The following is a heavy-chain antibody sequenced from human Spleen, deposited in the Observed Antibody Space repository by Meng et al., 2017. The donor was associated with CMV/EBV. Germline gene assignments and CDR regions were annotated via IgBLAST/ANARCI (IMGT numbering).Heavy chain of an antibody. V-gene: IGHV3-11*05. CDR3: ARGGRVGAPSDY. CDR2: ISSSSSYT. Sequence: VQLVGXXXXXVKXGXXXRLSCAASGFTFSDYYMSWIRQAPGKGLEWVSYISSSSSYTNYADSVKGRFTISRDNAKNSLYLQMNSLRAEDTAVYYCARGGRVGAPSDYWGQGPLVTVSS. CDR1: GFTFSDYY. J-gene: IGHJ4*02. D-gene: IGHD1-26*01.